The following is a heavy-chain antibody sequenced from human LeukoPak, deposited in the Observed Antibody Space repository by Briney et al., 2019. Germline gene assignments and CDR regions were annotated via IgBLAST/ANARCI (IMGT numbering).Heavy chain of an antibody. CDR1: GGTFSSYA. CDR3: LRLSLLLPDAFDI. D-gene: IGHD1-26*01. V-gene: IGHV1-2*02. J-gene: IGHJ3*02. Sequence: ASVKVSCKASGGTFSSYAFSLVRQAPGPGLEWMGWINPNSGGTDYVQQFHGRVTMTRDTSICKAYMKLRSLSSDDHAEYYGLRLSLLLPDAFDIWGEGTMVTVSS. CDR2: INPNSGGT.